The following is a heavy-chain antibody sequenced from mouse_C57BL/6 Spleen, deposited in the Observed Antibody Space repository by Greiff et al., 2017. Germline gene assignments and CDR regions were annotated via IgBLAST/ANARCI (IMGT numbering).Heavy chain of an antibody. Sequence: QVQLKQPGAELVKPGASVKMSCKASGYTFTSYWITWVKQRPGQGLEWIGDIYPGSGSTNYNEKFKSKATLTVDTSSSTAYMQLSSLTSEDSAVYYCAKGFGSSYRGYAMDYWGQGTSVTVSS. CDR1: GYTFTSYW. CDR3: AKGFGSSYRGYAMDY. D-gene: IGHD1-1*01. CDR2: IYPGSGST. V-gene: IGHV1-55*01. J-gene: IGHJ4*01.